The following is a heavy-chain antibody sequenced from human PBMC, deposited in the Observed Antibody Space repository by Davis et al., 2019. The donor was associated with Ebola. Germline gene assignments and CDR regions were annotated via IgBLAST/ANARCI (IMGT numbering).Heavy chain of an antibody. Sequence: GESLKISCAASGFSVNHNYMIWVRQAPGKGLEWVANIKEDGSEKAYLDSVKGRFSISRDNAKTSLYLQMNSLRADDTAVYYCAREGATNTDYYYGIDVWGKGTTVTVSS. CDR1: GFSVNHNY. J-gene: IGHJ6*04. V-gene: IGHV3-7*01. CDR3: AREGATNTDYYYGIDV. D-gene: IGHD2-8*01. CDR2: IKEDGSEK.